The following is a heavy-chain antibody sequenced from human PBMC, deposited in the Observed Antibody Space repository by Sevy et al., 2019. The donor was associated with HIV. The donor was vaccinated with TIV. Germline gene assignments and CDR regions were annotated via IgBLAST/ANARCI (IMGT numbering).Heavy chain of an antibody. CDR2: IRYDGSTK. CDR3: AKGLGMVQGALLSDDI. J-gene: IGHJ3*02. CDR1: GFTFRSYG. V-gene: IGHV3-30*02. Sequence: GGSLRLSCAASGFTFRSYGMHWVRQAPGKGLEWVAFIRYDGSTKYYAHSVKGRFTISRDNSKNTLYLQMNSLRGDDTSLYYCAKGLGMVQGALLSDDIWGQGTMVTVSS. D-gene: IGHD3-10*01.